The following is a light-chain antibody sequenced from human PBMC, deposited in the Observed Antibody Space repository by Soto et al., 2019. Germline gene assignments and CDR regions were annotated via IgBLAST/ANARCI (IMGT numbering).Light chain of an antibody. Sequence: EIVLTQSPGTLSLSPGERATLSCRASQSVSSSYLAWYQQKPGQAPRLLIYGASSRATGIPDRFSGSGSGTDFTITISRLEPEDFAVYYCQQYGSSLVAFGQGTKVEIK. CDR2: GAS. J-gene: IGKJ1*01. V-gene: IGKV3-20*01. CDR1: QSVSSSY. CDR3: QQYGSSLVA.